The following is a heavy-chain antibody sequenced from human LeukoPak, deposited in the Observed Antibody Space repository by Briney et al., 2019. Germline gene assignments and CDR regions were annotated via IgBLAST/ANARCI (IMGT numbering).Heavy chain of an antibody. Sequence: ASVKVSCKASGYTFTSYGISWVRQAPGQGLEWMGWISAYNGNTNHAQKLQGRVTMTTDTSTSTAYMELRSLRSDDTAVYYCARVLDDFWSGYYTGYFDYWGQGTLVTVSS. V-gene: IGHV1-18*01. CDR3: ARVLDDFWSGYYTGYFDY. CDR1: GYTFTSYG. CDR2: ISAYNGNT. D-gene: IGHD3-3*01. J-gene: IGHJ4*02.